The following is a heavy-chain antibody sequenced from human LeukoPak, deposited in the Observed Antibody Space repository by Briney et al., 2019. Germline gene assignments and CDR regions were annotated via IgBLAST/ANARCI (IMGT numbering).Heavy chain of an antibody. CDR1: GFTFSSYG. D-gene: IGHD1-26*01. Sequence: GGSLRLSCAASGFTFSSYGMHWVRQAPGKGLEWVAVISYDGSNKYYADSVKGRFTISRDNSKNTLYLQMNSLRAEDTAVYYCARGGQYFDYWGQGTLVTVSS. J-gene: IGHJ4*02. CDR3: ARGGQYFDY. CDR2: ISYDGSNK. V-gene: IGHV3-30*03.